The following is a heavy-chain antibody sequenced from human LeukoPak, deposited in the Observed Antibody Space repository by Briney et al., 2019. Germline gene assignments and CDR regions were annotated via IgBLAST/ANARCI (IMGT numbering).Heavy chain of an antibody. CDR3: ARDGSGYSYGLDY. V-gene: IGHV4-59*01. Sequence: SETLSLTCTVSGGSINSYYWSWIRQPPGKGLEWIAYIYYSGSTNYNSSLKSRVTISVDTAKNQFSLKLSSVTAADTAVYYCARDGSGYSYGLDYWGQGTLVTVSS. CDR2: IYYSGST. D-gene: IGHD5-18*01. CDR1: GGSINSYY. J-gene: IGHJ4*02.